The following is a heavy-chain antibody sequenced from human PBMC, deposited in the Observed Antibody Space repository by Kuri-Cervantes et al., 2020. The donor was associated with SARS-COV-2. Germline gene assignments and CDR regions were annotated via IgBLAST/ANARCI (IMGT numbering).Heavy chain of an antibody. CDR3: AREPGIVATINYYYYGMDV. J-gene: IGHJ6*02. V-gene: IGHV1-8*01. CDR1: GYTFTSYD. D-gene: IGHD5-12*01. CDR2: KNPNSGNT. Sequence: ASVKVSCKASGYTFTSYDINWVRQATGQGLEWMEWKNPNSGNTGYAQKFQGRVTITADESTSTAYMELSSLRSEDTAVYYCAREPGIVATINYYYYGMDVWGQGTTVTVSS.